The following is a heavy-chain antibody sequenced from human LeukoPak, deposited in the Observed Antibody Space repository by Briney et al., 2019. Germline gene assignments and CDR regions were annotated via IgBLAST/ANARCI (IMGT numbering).Heavy chain of an antibody. V-gene: IGHV1-69*04. CDR3: ASGPSRGYSYGFDY. CDR2: IIPILGIA. CDR1: GGTFSSYA. Sequence: GASVKVSCKASGGTFSSYAISWVRQAPGQGLEWMGRIIPILGIANYAQKFQGRVTITADKSTSTAYMELSSLRSEDAAVYYCASGPSRGYSYGFDYWGQGTLVTVSS. J-gene: IGHJ4*02. D-gene: IGHD5-18*01.